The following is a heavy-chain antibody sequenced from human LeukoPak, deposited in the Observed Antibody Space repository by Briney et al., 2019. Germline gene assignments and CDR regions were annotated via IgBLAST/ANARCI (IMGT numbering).Heavy chain of an antibody. V-gene: IGHV3-21*01. CDR2: ISSSSSYI. CDR3: ARVSGGLELHLDY. Sequence: GGSLRLSCAASGFTFSSYEMNWVRQAPGKGLEWVSSISSSSSYIYYADSVKGRFTISRDNAKNSLYLQMNSLRAEDTAVYYCARVSGGLELHLDYWGQGTLVTVSS. D-gene: IGHD1-7*01. J-gene: IGHJ4*02. CDR1: GFTFSSYE.